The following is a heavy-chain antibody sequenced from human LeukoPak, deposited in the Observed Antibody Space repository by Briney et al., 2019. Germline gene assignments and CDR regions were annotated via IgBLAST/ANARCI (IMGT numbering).Heavy chain of an antibody. Sequence: ASVKVSCKASGYTFTSYDINWVRQATGQGLEWMGWMNPNSGNTGYAQKFQGRVTITADESTSTAYMELSSLRSEDTAVYYCASGSGSYYPEVWFDPWGQGTLVTVSS. CDR1: GYTFTSYD. J-gene: IGHJ5*02. CDR2: MNPNSGNT. D-gene: IGHD1-26*01. CDR3: ASGSGSYYPEVWFDP. V-gene: IGHV1-8*03.